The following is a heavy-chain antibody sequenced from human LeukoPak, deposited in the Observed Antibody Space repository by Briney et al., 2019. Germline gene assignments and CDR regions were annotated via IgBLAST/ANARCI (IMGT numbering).Heavy chain of an antibody. J-gene: IGHJ4*02. Sequence: GGSLRLSCAASGFTFSSYSMNWVRQAPGKGLEWVSAISGSGGSTYYADSVKGRFTISRDNSKNTLYLQMNSLRAEDTAVYYCAKGVRNGAIYFDYWGQGTLVTVSS. CDR1: GFTFSSYS. CDR2: ISGSGGST. CDR3: AKGVRNGAIYFDY. V-gene: IGHV3-23*01. D-gene: IGHD2-2*01.